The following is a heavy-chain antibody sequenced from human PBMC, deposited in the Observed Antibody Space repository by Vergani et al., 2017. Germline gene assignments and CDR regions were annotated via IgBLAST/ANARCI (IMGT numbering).Heavy chain of an antibody. V-gene: IGHV4-34*01. CDR3: ASFGWLELLGGEYFQH. CDR1: GGSFSGYY. J-gene: IGHJ1*01. CDR2: IKHSGST. Sequence: QVQLQQWGAGLLKPSETLSLTCAVYGGSFSGYYWSWIRQPPGKGLEWIGEIKHSGSTNYNPSLKSRVSISVDTSKNQFSLKLSSVTAADPAVYYCASFGWLELLGGEYFQHWGQGTLVTVSS. D-gene: IGHD1-26*01.